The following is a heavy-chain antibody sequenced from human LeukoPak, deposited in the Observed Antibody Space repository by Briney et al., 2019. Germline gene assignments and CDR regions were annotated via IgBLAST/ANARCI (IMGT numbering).Heavy chain of an antibody. D-gene: IGHD5/OR15-5a*01. V-gene: IGHV4-59*08. CDR2: IYYSGST. CDR1: GGSFSRYY. J-gene: IGHJ4*02. CDR3: ARGLGCVFIKNYFDS. Sequence: SETLSLTCTASGGSFSRYYWSWIRQPPGKGLEWIGYIYYSGSTNYNPSLKSRVTISEDTPKNQCSLKRTARAGTNTAVNYGARGLGCVFIKNYFDSGGQGTLATVS.